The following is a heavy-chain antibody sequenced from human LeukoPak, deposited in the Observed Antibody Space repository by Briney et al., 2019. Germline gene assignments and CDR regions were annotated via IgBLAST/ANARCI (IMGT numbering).Heavy chain of an antibody. CDR3: ARGRLLGYYYYMDV. D-gene: IGHD1-26*01. CDR1: GYTFTSYG. V-gene: IGHV1-18*01. Sequence: ASVKVSCKASGYTFTSYGISWVRQAPGQGLEWMGWISAYNGNTNYAQKPQGRVTMTTDTSTSTAYMELSSLRSEDTAVYYCARGRLLGYYYYMDVWGKGTTVTISS. CDR2: ISAYNGNT. J-gene: IGHJ6*03.